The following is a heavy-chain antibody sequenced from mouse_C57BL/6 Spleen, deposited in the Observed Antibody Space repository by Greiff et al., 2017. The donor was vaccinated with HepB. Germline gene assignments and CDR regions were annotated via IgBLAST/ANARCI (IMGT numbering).Heavy chain of an antibody. CDR1: GYTFTDYY. CDR2: INPNNGGT. D-gene: IGHD1-1*01. J-gene: IGHJ2*01. V-gene: IGHV1-26*01. Sequence: EVQLQQSGPELVKPGASVKISCKASGYTFTDYYMNWVKQSHGKSLEWIGDINPNNGGTSYNQKFKGKATLTVDKSSSTAYMELRSLTSEDSAFYYCARKGSYGSSPFDYWGQGTTLTVSS. CDR3: ARKGSYGSSPFDY.